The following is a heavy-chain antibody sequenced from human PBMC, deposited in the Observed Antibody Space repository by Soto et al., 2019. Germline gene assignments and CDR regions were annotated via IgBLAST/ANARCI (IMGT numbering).Heavy chain of an antibody. CDR1: GYTFPSYD. Sequence: QVQLVQSGAEVKKPGASVKVSCKASGYTFPSYDINWVRQATGQGLEWMGWMNPNSGNTGYAQKFQGSVTMTRNTAISTAYMELRSVRSEDTAVYYCAREHYGNSAWFDPWGQGTLVTVAS. CDR2: MNPNSGNT. J-gene: IGHJ5*02. D-gene: IGHD3-10*01. V-gene: IGHV1-8*01. CDR3: AREHYGNSAWFDP.